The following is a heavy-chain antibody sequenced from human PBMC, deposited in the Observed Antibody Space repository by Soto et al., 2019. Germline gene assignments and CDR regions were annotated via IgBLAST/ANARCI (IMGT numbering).Heavy chain of an antibody. Sequence: ASVKVSCKASGGTFSSYAISWVRQAPGQGLEWMGGIIPIFGTANYAQKFQGRVTITADESTSTAYMELSSLRSEDTAVYYCARAPFGYGGNSGFDYWGQGTLVTVSS. V-gene: IGHV1-69*13. CDR1: GGTFSSYA. D-gene: IGHD4-17*01. CDR2: IIPIFGTA. J-gene: IGHJ4*02. CDR3: ARAPFGYGGNSGFDY.